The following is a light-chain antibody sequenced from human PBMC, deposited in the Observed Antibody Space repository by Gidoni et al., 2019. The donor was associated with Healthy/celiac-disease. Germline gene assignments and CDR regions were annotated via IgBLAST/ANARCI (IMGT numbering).Light chain of an antibody. Sequence: PATLSLSPGERATLSCRASQSVSSYLAWYQQKPGQAPRLLIYDASNRATGIPARFSGSGSGTDFTLTISSLEPEDFAVYYCQQRSNWPPYTFGQGNKLEIK. CDR2: DAS. CDR1: QSVSSY. CDR3: QQRSNWPPYT. V-gene: IGKV3-11*01. J-gene: IGKJ2*01.